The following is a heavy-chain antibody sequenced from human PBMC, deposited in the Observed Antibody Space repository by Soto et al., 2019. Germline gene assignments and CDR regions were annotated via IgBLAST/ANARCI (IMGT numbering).Heavy chain of an antibody. V-gene: IGHV4-34*01. D-gene: IGHD2-15*01. CDR2: INHSGST. J-gene: IGHJ6*03. CDR3: ARAEDRYFYYMDG. CDR1: GGSFSGYY. Sequence: SETLSHTCAVYGGSFSGYYLSWIRQPPGKGLEWIGEINHSGSTNYKPSLKSRVTISVDTSKKQFSLKLSSVTAADMAVYYCARAEDRYFYYMDGWDRGTTVNVAS.